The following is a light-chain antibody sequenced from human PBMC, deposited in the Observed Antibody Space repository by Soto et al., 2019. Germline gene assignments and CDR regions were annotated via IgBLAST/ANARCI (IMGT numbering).Light chain of an antibody. Sequence: EILMTQSPATLSVSPGERATLSCRASQSLNRNLAWYQQKPGQAPRLIIYGASTRASGIAARFSGSGSGTEFTLTISNLQSEDFALYYCQHYNDWPPAFTFVPGTKVDL. J-gene: IGKJ3*01. CDR1: QSLNRN. V-gene: IGKV3D-15*01. CDR3: QHYNDWPPAFT. CDR2: GAS.